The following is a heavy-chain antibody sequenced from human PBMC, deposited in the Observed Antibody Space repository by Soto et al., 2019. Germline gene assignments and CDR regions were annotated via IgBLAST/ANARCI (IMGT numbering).Heavy chain of an antibody. D-gene: IGHD6-6*01. Sequence: SVKVSCKASGGTFSSYAISWVRQAPGQGLEWMGGIIPIFGTANYAQKFQGRVTITADKSTSTAYMELSSLRSEDTAVYYCARGYSSSSHYYYYGMDVWDQGTTVTVSS. V-gene: IGHV1-69*06. J-gene: IGHJ6*02. CDR1: GGTFSSYA. CDR3: ARGYSSSSHYYYYGMDV. CDR2: IIPIFGTA.